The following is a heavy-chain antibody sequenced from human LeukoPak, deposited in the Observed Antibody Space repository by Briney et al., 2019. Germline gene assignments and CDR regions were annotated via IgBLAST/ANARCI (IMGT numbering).Heavy chain of an antibody. CDR2: INSDGRYK. Sequence: GGSLRLSCAASGFTFSSNSLNWVRQAPGKGLEWVASINSDGRYKYHADSVKGRFTISRDNAKNLLYLQMSSLRADDSAVYYCARDEGPLKMATVGDGFDLWGRGTMVTVSS. D-gene: IGHD5-24*01. CDR1: GFTFSSNS. J-gene: IGHJ3*01. V-gene: IGHV3-21*01. CDR3: ARDEGPLKMATVGDGFDL.